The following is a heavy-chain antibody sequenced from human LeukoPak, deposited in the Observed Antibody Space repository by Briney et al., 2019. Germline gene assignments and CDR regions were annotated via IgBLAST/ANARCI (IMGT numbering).Heavy chain of an antibody. CDR2: IKQDGSEK. CDR1: GFTFSSYW. J-gene: IGHJ6*02. Sequence: HPGGSLRLSCAASGFTFSSYWMSWVRQAPGKGLEWVANIKQDGSEKYYVDSVKGRFTISRDNAKNSLYLQMNSLRAEDTAVYYCARVGYCSSTSCYAYGMDVWGQGTTVTVSS. D-gene: IGHD2-2*01. V-gene: IGHV3-7*03. CDR3: ARVGYCSSTSCYAYGMDV.